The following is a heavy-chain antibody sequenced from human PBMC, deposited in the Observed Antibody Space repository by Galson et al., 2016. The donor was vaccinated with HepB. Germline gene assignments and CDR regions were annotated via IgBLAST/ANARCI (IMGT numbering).Heavy chain of an antibody. CDR3: GRDRGDCSDHSCYGHGGVDV. J-gene: IGHJ6*02. CDR1: GFTLSNYG. Sequence: SLRLSCAGSGFTLSNYGMHWVRQAPGKGLEWVPAIRYDATNEVYVDSDKGRFTISKDNFKNTLDLQMSSLRVEDTAVYYCGRDRGDCSDHSCYGHGGVDVWGQGTTVTVSS. CDR2: IRYDATNE. D-gene: IGHD2-15*01. V-gene: IGHV3-33*01.